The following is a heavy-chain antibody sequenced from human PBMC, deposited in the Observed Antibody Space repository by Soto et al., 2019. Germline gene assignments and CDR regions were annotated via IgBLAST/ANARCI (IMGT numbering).Heavy chain of an antibody. D-gene: IGHD6-6*01. Sequence: PGGSLRLSCAASGFTFSSYGMHWVRQAPGKGLEWVAVIWYDGSNKYYADSVKGRFTISRDNSKNTLYLQMNSLRAEDTAVYYCAREGFFGYSSSSVLDYWGQGTLVTVSS. V-gene: IGHV3-33*01. CDR3: AREGFFGYSSSSVLDY. CDR2: IWYDGSNK. J-gene: IGHJ4*02. CDR1: GFTFSSYG.